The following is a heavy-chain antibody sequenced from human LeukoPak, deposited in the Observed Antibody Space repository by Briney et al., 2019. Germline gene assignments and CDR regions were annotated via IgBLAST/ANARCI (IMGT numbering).Heavy chain of an antibody. CDR1: GFTFSSYA. CDR3: LLLGYCSGGSCSLFDP. Sequence: PGGSLRLSCAASGFTFSSYAMSWVRQAPGKGLEWVSAISGSGGSTYYADSVKGRFTISRDNSKNTLYLQMNSLRAEDTAVYYCLLLGYCSGGSCSLFDPWAREPWSPSPQ. J-gene: IGHJ5*02. CDR2: ISGSGGST. V-gene: IGHV3-23*01. D-gene: IGHD2-15*01.